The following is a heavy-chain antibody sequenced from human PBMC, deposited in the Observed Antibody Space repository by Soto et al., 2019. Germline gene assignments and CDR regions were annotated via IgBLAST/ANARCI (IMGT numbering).Heavy chain of an antibody. Sequence: ASVKVSCKASGGTFSSYAISWVRQAPGQGLEWMGGVIPIFGTANYAQKFQGRVTITADKSTSTAYMELSSLRSEDTAVYYCAGERGDSSSWYSGYYYYYGMDVWGQGTTVTVSS. D-gene: IGHD6-13*01. J-gene: IGHJ6*02. CDR2: VIPIFGTA. CDR1: GGTFSSYA. V-gene: IGHV1-69*06. CDR3: AGERGDSSSWYSGYYYYYGMDV.